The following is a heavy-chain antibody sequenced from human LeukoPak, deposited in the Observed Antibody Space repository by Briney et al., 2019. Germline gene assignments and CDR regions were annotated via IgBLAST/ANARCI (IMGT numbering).Heavy chain of an antibody. CDR1: GFTFSSYG. CDR3: ASSPGSWYFDY. D-gene: IGHD1-26*01. V-gene: IGHV3-30*19. J-gene: IGHJ4*02. CDR2: ISYDGSNK. Sequence: GGSLRLSCAASGFTFSSYGMHWVRQAPGKGLEWVAVISYDGSNKYYADSVKGRFTISRDNSKNTLYLQMNSLRAEDTAVYYCASSPGSWYFDYWGQGTLVTVSS.